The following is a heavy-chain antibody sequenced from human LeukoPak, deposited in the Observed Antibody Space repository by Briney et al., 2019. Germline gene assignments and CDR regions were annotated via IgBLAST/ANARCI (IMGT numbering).Heavy chain of an antibody. J-gene: IGHJ4*02. CDR2: ISSGSTI. CDR1: GFTFSDYY. V-gene: IGHV3-11*01. Sequence: PGGSLRLSCAASGFTFSDYYMSWIRQAPGKGLEWVSYISSGSTIYYADSVKGRFTISRDNAKNSLYLQMNSLRAEDTAVYYCARRIQLWALDYWGQGTLVTVSS. D-gene: IGHD5-18*01. CDR3: ARRIQLWALDY.